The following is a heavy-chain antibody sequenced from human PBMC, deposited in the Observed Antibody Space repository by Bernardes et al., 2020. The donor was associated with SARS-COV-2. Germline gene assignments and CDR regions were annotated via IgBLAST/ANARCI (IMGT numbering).Heavy chain of an antibody. CDR3: AKRRVEWELLHYFDS. D-gene: IGHD1-26*01. J-gene: IGHJ4*02. V-gene: IGHV3-23*01. CDR2: ITDSGDST. CDR1: GFTFSSYT. Sequence: GGSLRLSCEVSGFTFSSYTMNWVRQAPGKGLEWVSTITDSGDSTYYADSVKGRFTISRDNSKDRLYLQMNSLRAEDTAVYFCAKRRVEWELLHYFDSWGQETLVTVSS.